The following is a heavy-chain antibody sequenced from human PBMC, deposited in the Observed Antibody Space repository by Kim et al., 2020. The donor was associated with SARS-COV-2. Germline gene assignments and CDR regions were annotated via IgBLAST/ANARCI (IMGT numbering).Heavy chain of an antibody. V-gene: IGHV3-30*03. D-gene: IGHD6-6*01. J-gene: IGHJ6*02. Sequence: GGSLRLSCAASGFTFSSYGMHWVRQAPGKGLEWVAIISYDGTNKYYADSVKGRFTISRDNSMNALYLQVNSLRPEDTAVYYCATDYQIAAPRPFYYGMDVWGQGTTVIVSS. CDR2: ISYDGTNK. CDR3: ATDYQIAAPRPFYYGMDV. CDR1: GFTFSSYG.